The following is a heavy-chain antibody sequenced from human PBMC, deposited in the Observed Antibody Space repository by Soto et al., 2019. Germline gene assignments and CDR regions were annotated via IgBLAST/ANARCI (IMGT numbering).Heavy chain of an antibody. CDR1: GFTFSSYA. Sequence: EVQLLESGGGLVQPGGSLRLSCAASGFTFSSYAMSWVRQAPGKGLEWVSAISGSGGSTYYADSVKGRFTISRDNSKNTLYLQMNSLRAEDTAVYYCAKEITIFGVVIRPYGMDVWGQGTTVTVSS. J-gene: IGHJ6*02. D-gene: IGHD3-3*01. CDR2: ISGSGGST. CDR3: AKEITIFGVVIRPYGMDV. V-gene: IGHV3-23*01.